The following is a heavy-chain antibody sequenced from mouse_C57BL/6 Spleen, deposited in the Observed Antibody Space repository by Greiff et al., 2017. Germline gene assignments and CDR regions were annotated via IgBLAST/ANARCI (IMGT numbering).Heavy chain of an antibody. J-gene: IGHJ2*01. D-gene: IGHD2-5*01. CDR2: INPNNGGT. V-gene: IGHV1-26*01. Sequence: EVQLQQSGPELVKPGASVKISCKASGYTFTDYYMNWVKQSPGKSLEWIGDINPNNGGTSYKEKFKGKATLTVDKSSSTAYMELSSLTSEDSAVYYCARGSEAYYSSYEYFDYWGQGTTLTVSS. CDR1: GYTFTDYY. CDR3: ARGSEAYYSSYEYFDY.